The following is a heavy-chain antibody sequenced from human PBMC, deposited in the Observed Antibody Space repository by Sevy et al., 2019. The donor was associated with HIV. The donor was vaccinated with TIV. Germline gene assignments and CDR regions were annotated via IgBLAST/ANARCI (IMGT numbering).Heavy chain of an antibody. CDR1: GFTFSDYS. J-gene: IGHJ4*02. V-gene: IGHV3-21*01. CDR2: ISSSSYYI. D-gene: IGHD2-2*01. CDR3: AGGGCISTSCDLFDY. Sequence: GGSLRLSCAASGFTFSDYSVNWVRQAPGKGLEWVSFISSSSYYIYYADSVNGRFTISRDNAKNSLYLQMNSLRAEDTAVYYCAGGGCISTSCDLFDYWGLGTLVTVSS.